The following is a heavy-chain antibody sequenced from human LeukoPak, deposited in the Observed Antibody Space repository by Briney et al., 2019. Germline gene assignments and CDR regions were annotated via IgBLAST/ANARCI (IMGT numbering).Heavy chain of an antibody. CDR1: GGSLGSGDYY. CDR2: IYYSGST. J-gene: IGHJ4*02. Sequence: PSETLSLTCTVSGGSLGSGDYYWGWIRQPPGKGLEWIGTIYYSGSTYYNTSLKSRVTIFVDMSNNLFSLKLNSVTAADTAVYYCARHDYGDYGPFDCWGQGALVTVSS. D-gene: IGHD4-17*01. V-gene: IGHV4-39*01. CDR3: ARHDYGDYGPFDC.